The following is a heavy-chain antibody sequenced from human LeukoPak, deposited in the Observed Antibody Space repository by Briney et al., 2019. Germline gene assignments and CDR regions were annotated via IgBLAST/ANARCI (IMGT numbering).Heavy chain of an antibody. D-gene: IGHD1-26*01. Sequence: PSETLSLTCAVSGGSISSDNWWTWVRQPPGKGLEWIGEIYRSGSPNYNPSLKSRVTISVDTSKNQFSLKLSSVTAADTAVYYCARAGDSGSLSLYFDYWGQGTLVTVSS. V-gene: IGHV4-4*02. CDR2: IYRSGSP. CDR1: GGSISSDNW. CDR3: ARAGDSGSLSLYFDY. J-gene: IGHJ4*02.